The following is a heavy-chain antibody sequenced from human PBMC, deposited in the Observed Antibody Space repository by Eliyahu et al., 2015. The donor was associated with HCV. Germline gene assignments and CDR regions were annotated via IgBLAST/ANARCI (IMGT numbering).Heavy chain of an antibody. J-gene: IGHJ4*02. V-gene: IGHV3-73*02. CDR1: GFSFSDSA. Sequence: EVQLVESGGGLVQPGGSLKLSCAASGFSFSDSAVHWVRQASGKGLEWIGRIRSKANSYATVYAASVKGRFTISRDDSKNTAYLQMNSLKTEDTAVYYCTLQLRVSGHDYWGQGTLVTVSS. D-gene: IGHD5-18*01. CDR2: IRSKANSYAT. CDR3: TLQLRVSGHDY.